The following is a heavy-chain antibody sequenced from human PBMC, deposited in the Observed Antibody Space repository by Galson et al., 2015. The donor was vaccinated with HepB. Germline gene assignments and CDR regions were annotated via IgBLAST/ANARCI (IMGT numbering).Heavy chain of an antibody. D-gene: IGHD3-3*01. CDR2: IIPILGIA. Sequence: SVKVSCKSSGGTFSSYAISWVRQAPGQGLEWMGRIIPILGIANYAQKFQGRVTITADKSTSTAYMELSSLRSDDTAVYYCARDLPMGSITIFRVVIPHRDYYYGMDVWGQGTTVTVSS. CDR3: ARDLPMGSITIFRVVIPHRDYYYGMDV. CDR1: GGTFSSYA. V-gene: IGHV1-69*04. J-gene: IGHJ6*02.